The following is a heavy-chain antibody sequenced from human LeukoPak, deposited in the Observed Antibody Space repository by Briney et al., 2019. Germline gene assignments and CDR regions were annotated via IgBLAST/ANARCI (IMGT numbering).Heavy chain of an antibody. D-gene: IGHD6-19*01. J-gene: IGHJ4*02. CDR3: ARDPGIAVAGTVFDY. CDR2: IYYSGST. V-gene: IGHV4-38-2*02. Sequence: PSETLSLTCTVSGYSISSGYYWGWIRQPPGKGLEWIGSIYYSGSTYYNPSLKSRVTISVDTSKNQFSLKLSSVTAADTAVYYCARDPGIAVAGTVFDYWGQGTLVTVSS. CDR1: GYSISSGYY.